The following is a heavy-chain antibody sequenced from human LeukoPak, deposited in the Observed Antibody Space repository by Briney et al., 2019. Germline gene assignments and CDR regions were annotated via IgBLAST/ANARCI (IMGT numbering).Heavy chain of an antibody. Sequence: GGSLRLSCAASGFTFSSYSMNWVRQAPGKGLVWVSSISGDSNYIYYADSVRGRFTISRDNAKNSLYLQMNSLRAEDTAVYYCAKDRNPGVIDFWGQGTLVTVSS. D-gene: IGHD1-14*01. J-gene: IGHJ4*02. V-gene: IGHV3-21*01. CDR2: ISGDSNYI. CDR3: AKDRNPGVIDF. CDR1: GFTFSSYS.